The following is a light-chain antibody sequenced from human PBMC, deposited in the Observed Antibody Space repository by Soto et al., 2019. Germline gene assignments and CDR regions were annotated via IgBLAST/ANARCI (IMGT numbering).Light chain of an antibody. CDR2: GAS. Sequence: EVVLTQSPGTLSLSPGERATLSCRASQSVSSNYLAWYQQKPGQAPRLLIYGASTRATGIPDRFSGSGSGTDFSLTISRLEPEDFALYYCQQYFTSQLTFGGGTKVDIK. CDR3: QQYFTSQLT. J-gene: IGKJ4*01. V-gene: IGKV3-20*01. CDR1: QSVSSNY.